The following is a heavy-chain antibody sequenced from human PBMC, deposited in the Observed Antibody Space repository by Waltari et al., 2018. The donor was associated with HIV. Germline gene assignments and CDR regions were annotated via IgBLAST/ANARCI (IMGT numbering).Heavy chain of an antibody. CDR3: ARGDIVPNAWFDP. V-gene: IGHV3-21*01. CDR2: ISSSSSYI. D-gene: IGHD2-8*01. CDR1: GFTFSSYS. J-gene: IGHJ5*02. Sequence: SGFTFSSYSMNWVRQAPGKGLEWVSSISSSSSYIYYADSVKGRFTISRDNAKNSLYLQMNSLRAEDTAVYYCARGDIVPNAWFDPWGQGTLVTVSS.